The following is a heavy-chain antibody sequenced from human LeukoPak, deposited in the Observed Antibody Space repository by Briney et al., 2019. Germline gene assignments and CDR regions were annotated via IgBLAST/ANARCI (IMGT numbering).Heavy chain of an antibody. CDR1: GYTFTGYY. V-gene: IGHV1-2*02. Sequence: ASVKVSCKASGYTFTGYYIHWVRQAPGQGLEWMGWINPNSGGTNYAQKFQGRVTMTRDTSITTAYMELSWLRSDDTAVYYCARLDWFDPWGQGTLVTVSS. CDR2: INPNSGGT. CDR3: ARLDWFDP. J-gene: IGHJ5*02.